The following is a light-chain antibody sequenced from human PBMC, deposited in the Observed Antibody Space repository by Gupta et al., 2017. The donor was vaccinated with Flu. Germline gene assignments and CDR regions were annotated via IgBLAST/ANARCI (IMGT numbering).Light chain of an antibody. V-gene: IGKV3-15*01. J-gene: IGKJ2*01. CDR1: QSVSYN. Sequence: EIVMPQSPATCPVSPGERAPLSCWASQSVSYNLAWYQQKPGQAPRLLIYGASTRATGIPARFSGSGSGTEFTLTLSSLQSEDFAVYYCQQYNDWPNTFGQGTKLEIK. CDR3: QQYNDWPNT. CDR2: GAS.